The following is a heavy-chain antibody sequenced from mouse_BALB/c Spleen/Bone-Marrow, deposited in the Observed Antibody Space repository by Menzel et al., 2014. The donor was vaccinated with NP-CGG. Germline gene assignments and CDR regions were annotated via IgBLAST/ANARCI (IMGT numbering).Heavy chain of an antibody. CDR3: ASRAY. CDR2: ISSGSSTI. J-gene: IGHJ3*01. CDR1: GFTFSSFG. Sequence: EVQLVESGGGLVQPGGSRKLSCAASGFTFSSFGMHWVRQAPEKGLEWVAYISSGSSTIYYADTVKGRFTISRDNPENTLFLQMTSLRSEDTAMYYCASRAYWGQGTLVTVSA. V-gene: IGHV5-17*02.